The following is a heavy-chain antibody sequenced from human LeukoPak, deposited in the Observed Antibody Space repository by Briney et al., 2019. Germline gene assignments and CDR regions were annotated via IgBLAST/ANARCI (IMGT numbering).Heavy chain of an antibody. CDR3: ARRRHCTSGACENFDF. V-gene: IGHV5-51*01. CDR1: GYNFANYW. CDR2: IYPGDSDP. Sequence: GESLKISCKGSGYNFANYWIGWVRQMPGKGLEWMGTIYPGDSDPRYSPSFQGQVTISADKSISIAYLQWSSLKASDTAMYYCARRRHCTSGACENFDFWGQGTLVTVSS. D-gene: IGHD2-8*01. J-gene: IGHJ4*02.